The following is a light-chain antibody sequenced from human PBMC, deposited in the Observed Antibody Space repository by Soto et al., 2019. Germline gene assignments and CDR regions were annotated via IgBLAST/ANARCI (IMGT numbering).Light chain of an antibody. Sequence: DIQMTQSPSSLSASVGDRVTITCRASQDISNYLAWYQQRPGKVPKLLIYAASTSQSGVPSRFSGSGSGTDFTITISSLQPEDVATYFCQKYDIAPRTFGGGTKVEIK. CDR3: QKYDIAPRT. CDR1: QDISNY. V-gene: IGKV1-27*01. CDR2: AAS. J-gene: IGKJ4*01.